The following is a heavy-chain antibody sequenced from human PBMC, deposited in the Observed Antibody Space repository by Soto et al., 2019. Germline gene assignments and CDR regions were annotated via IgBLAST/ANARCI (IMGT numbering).Heavy chain of an antibody. J-gene: IGHJ4*02. CDR3: ARVVIAADYYFDY. CDR1: GDSISSSNW. CDR2: IYQNGNT. D-gene: IGHD2-15*01. Sequence: QVQLQESGPGLVKPSGTLSLTCAVSGDSISSSNWWSWVRQPPGKGLEWIGEIYQNGNTNYNPSLKSRVTISVDKSKNQFSLKVNSVTAADTDVYYCARVVIAADYYFDYWGQGTLVTVSS. V-gene: IGHV4-4*02.